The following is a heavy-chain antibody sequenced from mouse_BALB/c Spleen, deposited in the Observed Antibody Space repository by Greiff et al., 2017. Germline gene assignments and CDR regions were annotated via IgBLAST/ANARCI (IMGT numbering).Heavy chain of an antibody. Sequence: VKVVESGPGLVAPSQSLSITCTVSGFSLTGYGVNWVRQPPGKGLEWLGMIWGDGSTDYNSALKSRLSISKDNSKSQVFLKMNSLQTDDTARYYCARDGDNSPYYYAMDYWGQGTSVTVSS. J-gene: IGHJ4*01. CDR3: ARDGDNSPYYYAMDY. V-gene: IGHV2-6-7*01. CDR1: GFSLTGYG. CDR2: IWGDGST. D-gene: IGHD2-13*01.